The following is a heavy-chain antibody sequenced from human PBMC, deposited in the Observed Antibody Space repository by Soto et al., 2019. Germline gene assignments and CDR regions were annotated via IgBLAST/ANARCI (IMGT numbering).Heavy chain of an antibody. CDR2: IKSKTDGGTT. V-gene: IGHV3-15*01. CDR3: TTDALLGYCSSTSCRGMDV. D-gene: IGHD2-2*01. Sequence: PGGSLRLSCAASGFTFSNAWMSWVRQAPGKGLEWVGRIKSKTDGGTTDYAAPVRGRFTISRDDSKNTLHLQMNSLETEDTAVYYCTTDALLGYCSSTSCRGMDVWGQGTTVTISS. CDR1: GFTFSNAW. J-gene: IGHJ6*02.